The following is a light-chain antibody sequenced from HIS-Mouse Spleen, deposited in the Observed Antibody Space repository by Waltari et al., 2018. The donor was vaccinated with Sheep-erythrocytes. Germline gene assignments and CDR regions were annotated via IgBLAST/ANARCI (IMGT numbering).Light chain of an antibody. CDR2: DVS. CDR1: SSDVGGYNH. V-gene: IGLV2-23*02. Sequence: QSALTQPASVSGSPGQSITISCTGTSSDVGGYNHVSWYQHHPGKAPKLMIYDVSNRPSGVSNRFSGSKSGNTASLTISGLQAEDEADYYCCSYAGSSTPWVFGGGTKLTVL. CDR3: CSYAGSSTPWV. J-gene: IGLJ3*02.